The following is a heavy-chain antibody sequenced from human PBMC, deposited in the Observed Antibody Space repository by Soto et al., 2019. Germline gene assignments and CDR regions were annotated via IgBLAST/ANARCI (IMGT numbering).Heavy chain of an antibody. V-gene: IGHV3-30-3*01. Sequence: GGSLRLSCAASGFTFGSYAMHWVRQAPGKGLEWVAVISYDGNNKYYADSVKGRFTISRDNSKNTLYLQMNSLRAEDTAVYYCARGPSSLTRFDYWGQGTLVTVSS. CDR1: GFTFGSYA. D-gene: IGHD2-2*01. CDR3: ARGPSSLTRFDY. CDR2: ISYDGNNK. J-gene: IGHJ4*02.